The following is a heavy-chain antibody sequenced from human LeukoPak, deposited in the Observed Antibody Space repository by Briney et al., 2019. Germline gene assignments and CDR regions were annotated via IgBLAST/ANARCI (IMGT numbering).Heavy chain of an antibody. J-gene: IGHJ3*02. Sequence: KAGGSLRLSCAASGFTFSSYSMNWVRQAPGKGLEWVSSISSSSSYIYYADSVKGRFTISRDNAKNSLYLQMNSLRAEDTAVYYCARGAYCGGDCYGHDAFDIWGQGTMVTVSS. CDR2: ISSSSSYI. CDR3: ARGAYCGGDCYGHDAFDI. V-gene: IGHV3-21*01. CDR1: GFTFSSYS. D-gene: IGHD2-21*02.